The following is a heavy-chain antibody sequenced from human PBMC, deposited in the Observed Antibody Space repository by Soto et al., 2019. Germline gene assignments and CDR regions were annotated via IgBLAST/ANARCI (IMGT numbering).Heavy chain of an antibody. CDR1: GGTFSSYA. Sequence: ASVKVSCKASGGTFSSYAISWVRQAPGQGLEWMGGIIPIFGTANYAQKFQGRVTITADESTSTAYMELSSLRSEDTAVYYCARARIVVVTATGSAFDYWGQRTLVTVSS. V-gene: IGHV1-69*13. CDR3: ARARIVVVTATGSAFDY. J-gene: IGHJ4*02. CDR2: IIPIFGTA. D-gene: IGHD2-21*02.